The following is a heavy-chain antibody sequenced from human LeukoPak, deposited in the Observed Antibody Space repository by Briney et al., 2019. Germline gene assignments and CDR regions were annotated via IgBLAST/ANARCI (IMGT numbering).Heavy chain of an antibody. J-gene: IGHJ5*02. D-gene: IGHD2-15*01. CDR3: ARGSKVCSSGGSCYYNWFDP. V-gene: IGHV4-39*01. CDR1: GGSISSSSDY. CDR2: IYYHENT. Sequence: SETLSLTCTVSGGSISSSSDYWGWIRQAPGKGLEWIGSIYYHENTYYNSSLKSRVTISVDTSKNQFSLKLNSVTPEDTAVYYCARGSKVCSSGGSCYYNWFDPWGQGTLVTVSS.